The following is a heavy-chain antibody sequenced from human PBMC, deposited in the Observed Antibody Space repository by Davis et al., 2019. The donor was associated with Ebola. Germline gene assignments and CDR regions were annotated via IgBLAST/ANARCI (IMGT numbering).Heavy chain of an antibody. CDR1: GFTFSSYA. D-gene: IGHD1-26*01. CDR3: WRGAFKGATPAYNYFDY. J-gene: IGHJ4*02. CDR2: ISGSGGST. V-gene: IGHV3-23*01. Sequence: GESLKISCAASGFTFSSYAMSWVRQAPGKGLEWVSAISGSGGSTYYADSVKGRFTISRDNSKNTLYLQMNSLRAEDTAVYYCWRGAFKGATPAYNYFDYWGQGTLVTVSS.